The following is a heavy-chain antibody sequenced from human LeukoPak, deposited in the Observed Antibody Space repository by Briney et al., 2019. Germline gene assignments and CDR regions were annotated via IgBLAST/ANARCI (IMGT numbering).Heavy chain of an antibody. Sequence: GGSLRLSCAASGFTFSSYGMRWLRQAPGKGLEWVAVISHDGINTHYPGSVRGRFTISRDNSKGTLFLQMNNLRIEDTAVYYCARDAGSAWVTWFDSWGQGSLVTVSS. CDR3: ARDAGSAWVTWFDS. J-gene: IGHJ5*01. D-gene: IGHD6-19*01. CDR1: GFTFSSYG. V-gene: IGHV3-30*03. CDR2: ISHDGINT.